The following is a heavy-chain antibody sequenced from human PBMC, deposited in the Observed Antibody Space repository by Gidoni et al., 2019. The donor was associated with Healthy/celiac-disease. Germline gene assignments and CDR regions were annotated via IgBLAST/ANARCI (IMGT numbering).Heavy chain of an antibody. J-gene: IGHJ5*02. CDR3: AKDRVAVAGTGWFDP. CDR2: ISGSGGST. Sequence: EVQLLESGGGLVQPGGSLRLSCAASGFPFIRYAMCLVRQAPGKGLEWVSAISGSGGSTYYADSVKGRFTISRDNSKNTLYLQMNSLRAEDTAVYYCAKDRVAVAGTGWFDPWGQGTLVTVSS. D-gene: IGHD6-19*01. V-gene: IGHV3-23*01. CDR1: GFPFIRYA.